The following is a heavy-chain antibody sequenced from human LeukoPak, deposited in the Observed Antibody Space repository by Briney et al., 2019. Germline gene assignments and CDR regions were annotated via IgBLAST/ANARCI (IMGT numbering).Heavy chain of an antibody. CDR2: IYYSGST. Sequence: PSETLSLTCTVSGGSISSSSYYWGWIRQPPGKGLEWIGSIYYSGSTYYNPSLKSRVTMSVDTSKNQFSLKLSSVTAADTAVYYCASRERGYGDYDDAFDIWGQGTMVTVSS. CDR1: GGSISSSSYY. V-gene: IGHV4-39*01. D-gene: IGHD4-17*01. CDR3: ASRERGYGDYDDAFDI. J-gene: IGHJ3*02.